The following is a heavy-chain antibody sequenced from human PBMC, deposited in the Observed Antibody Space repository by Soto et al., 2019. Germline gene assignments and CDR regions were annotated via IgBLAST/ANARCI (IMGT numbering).Heavy chain of an antibody. J-gene: IGHJ6*02. D-gene: IGHD3-9*01. CDR2: IILIFGTA. Sequence: QVQLVQSGAEVKKPGSSVKVSCKASGGTFSSYAISWVRQAPGQGLEWMGGIILIFGTANYAQKFQGRVTITADESTSTAYMELSSLRSEDTAVYYCARRPDILRGANYGMDVWGQGTTVTVSS. CDR3: ARRPDILRGANYGMDV. CDR1: GGTFSSYA. V-gene: IGHV1-69*01.